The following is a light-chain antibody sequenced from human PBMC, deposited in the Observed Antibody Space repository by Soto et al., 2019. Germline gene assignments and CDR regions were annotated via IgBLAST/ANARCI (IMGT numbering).Light chain of an antibody. CDR1: SSDGGGYNY. Sequence: QSVLTQPPSASGSPGQSVTISCTGTSSDGGGYNYVSWYQQHPGKAPKLMIYEVSKRPSGVPDRFSGSKSGNTASLTVSGLQAEDEADYYCSSYTSSSTLDVFGTGTKVTVL. CDR3: SSYTSSSTLDV. V-gene: IGLV2-8*01. CDR2: EVS. J-gene: IGLJ1*01.